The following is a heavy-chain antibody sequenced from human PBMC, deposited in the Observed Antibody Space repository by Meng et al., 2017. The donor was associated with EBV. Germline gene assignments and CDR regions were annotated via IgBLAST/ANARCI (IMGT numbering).Heavy chain of an antibody. CDR1: GYTFSSFG. J-gene: IGHJ4*02. V-gene: IGHV1-18*01. Sequence: QVQLVESGAEVKKPGASGKVSCKASGYTFSSFGISWVRQAPGQGPEWMGWISAYNGDTKYAQKFQGRVTVTTDTSTSTAYMELRSLRRDDTVVYYCARGMRNFNFWGQGTLVTVSS. CDR2: ISAYNGDT. CDR3: ARGMRNFNF.